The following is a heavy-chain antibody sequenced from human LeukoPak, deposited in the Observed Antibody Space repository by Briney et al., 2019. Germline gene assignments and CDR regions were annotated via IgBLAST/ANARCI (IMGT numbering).Heavy chain of an antibody. CDR1: GFSISTYW. Sequence: WGSLRLSCAASGFSISTYWIHWVRQAPGKGLVWVSRINPDGSTTYYADSVKGRFTISRDNSKNTLYLQMNSLRAEDTAVYYCAKVWTTAFFDYWGQGTLVTVSS. CDR3: AKVWTTAFFDY. V-gene: IGHV3-74*01. CDR2: INPDGSTT. J-gene: IGHJ4*02. D-gene: IGHD4-11*01.